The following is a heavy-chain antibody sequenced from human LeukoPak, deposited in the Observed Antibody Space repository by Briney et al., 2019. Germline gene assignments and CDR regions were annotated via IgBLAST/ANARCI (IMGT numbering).Heavy chain of an antibody. Sequence: TGGSLRLSCAASGFTFSSYAMSWVRQAPGKGLEWVSAISGSGGSTYYADSVKGRFTISRDNSKHTLYLQMNSLRAEDTAVYYCAKSTYYYDSSGYYVYAEYFQHWGQGTLVTVSS. CDR3: AKSTYYYDSSGYYVYAEYFQH. J-gene: IGHJ1*01. CDR1: GFTFSSYA. D-gene: IGHD3-22*01. CDR2: ISGSGGST. V-gene: IGHV3-23*01.